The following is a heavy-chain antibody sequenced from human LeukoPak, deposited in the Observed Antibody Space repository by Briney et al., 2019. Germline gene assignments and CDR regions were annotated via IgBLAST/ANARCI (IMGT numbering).Heavy chain of an antibody. Sequence: GGSLRLSCAASGFTVSDYSMAWVRQAPGKGLEWVSAISGSGSYTDYADSVKGRFTISKDNSKNTLYLQMNSLRAEDTAVYYCAKDGRRISMIGVVRRGHYFDYWGQGILVTVSS. CDR1: GFTVSDYS. D-gene: IGHD3-22*01. CDR3: AKDGRRISMIGVVRRGHYFDY. V-gene: IGHV3-23*01. J-gene: IGHJ4*02. CDR2: ISGSGSYT.